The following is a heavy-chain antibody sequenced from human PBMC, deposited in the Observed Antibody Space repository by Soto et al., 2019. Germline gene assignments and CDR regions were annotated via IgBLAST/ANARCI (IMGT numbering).Heavy chain of an antibody. CDR3: ARAAFITIFGLLGY. J-gene: IGHJ4*02. CDR1: GYSFTNYA. Sequence: GASVKVSCKASGYSFTNYAMHWVRQAPGQRLEWMGWINGGNDDTKYSQKFQGRVTITTDTSASTAYMELSSLRSEDTAVYYCARAAFITIFGLLGYWGQGTLVTVSS. CDR2: INGGNDDT. D-gene: IGHD3-3*01. V-gene: IGHV1-3*01.